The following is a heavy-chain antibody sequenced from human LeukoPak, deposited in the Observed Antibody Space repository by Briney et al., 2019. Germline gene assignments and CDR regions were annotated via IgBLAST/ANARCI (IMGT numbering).Heavy chain of an antibody. CDR3: ARVARCTSCFDVDY. J-gene: IGHJ4*02. V-gene: IGHV4-38-2*02. D-gene: IGHD2-2*01. CDR1: GYSITSANY. Sequence: PSETLSLTSTVSGYSITSANYWGWTRQPPGKGLEWIGSFFLKGSTYYNPSLKSQVTISVDTSKNQFSLTLSSVTAADTAVYYCARVARCTSCFDVDYWGQGTLVTVSS. CDR2: FFLKGST.